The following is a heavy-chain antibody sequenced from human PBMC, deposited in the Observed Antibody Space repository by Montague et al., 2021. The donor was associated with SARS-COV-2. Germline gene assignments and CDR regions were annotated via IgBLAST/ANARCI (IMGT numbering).Heavy chain of an antibody. V-gene: IGHV4-34*01. CDR2: VNHSGST. D-gene: IGHD6-6*01. J-gene: IGHJ4*02. CDR1: GGSLSGEH. CDR3: ARGSGGVAALLRYYFDP. Sequence: SETLSLTCAVSGGSLSGEHWSWIRQPPGKGLEWIGEVNHSGSTNYNLSLKSRVTMSVDTSKNQFSLKVSSVTAADTAVYYCARGSGGVAALLRYYFDPWGQGTLVTVSS.